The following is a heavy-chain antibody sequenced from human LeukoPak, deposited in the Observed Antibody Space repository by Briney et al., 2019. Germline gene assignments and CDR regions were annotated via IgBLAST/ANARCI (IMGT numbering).Heavy chain of an antibody. V-gene: IGHV3-30*02. CDR1: GFTFSSYG. CDR3: AKPSGFWSGYGAHAFDI. CDR2: IRYDGSNK. D-gene: IGHD3-3*01. Sequence: PGGSLRLSCAASGFTFSSYGMHWVRQAPGKGLEWVAFIRYDGSNKYYADSVKGRFTISRDNSKNTLYLQMNSLRAEDTAVYYCAKPSGFWSGYGAHAFDIWGQGTMVTVSS. J-gene: IGHJ3*02.